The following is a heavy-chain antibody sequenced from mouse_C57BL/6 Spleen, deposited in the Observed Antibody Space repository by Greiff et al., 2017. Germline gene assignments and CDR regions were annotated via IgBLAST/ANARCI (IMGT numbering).Heavy chain of an antibody. V-gene: IGHV5-4*01. CDR1: GFTFSSYA. D-gene: IGHD1-1*01. Sequence: EVQLVESGGGLVKPGGSLKLSCAASGFTFSSYAMSWVRQTPEKRLEWVATISDGGSYTYYPDNVKGRFTISRNNAKNNLYLQISHLKSEDTAMYYCARDDYYCSSFDYWGQGTTLTVSS. CDR3: ARDDYYCSSFDY. CDR2: ISDGGSYT. J-gene: IGHJ2*01.